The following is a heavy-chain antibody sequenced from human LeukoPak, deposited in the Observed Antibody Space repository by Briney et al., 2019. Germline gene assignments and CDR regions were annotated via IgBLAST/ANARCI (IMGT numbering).Heavy chain of an antibody. Sequence: GASVKVSCKASGYTFTSYDINWVRQATGQGLEWMGWMNPNSGNTGYAQKFQGRVTITRNTSISTAYMELSSLRSEDTAVYYCARRYYDSSGYYYSDAFDIWGQGTMVTVSS. D-gene: IGHD3-22*01. CDR3: ARRYYDSSGYYYSDAFDI. V-gene: IGHV1-8*03. J-gene: IGHJ3*02. CDR2: MNPNSGNT. CDR1: GYTFTSYD.